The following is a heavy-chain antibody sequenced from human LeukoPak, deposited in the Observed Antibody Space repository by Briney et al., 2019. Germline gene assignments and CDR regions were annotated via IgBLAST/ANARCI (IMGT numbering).Heavy chain of an antibody. CDR2: IIGTGSRT. CDR1: GFTFTSDA. Sequence: GGSLRLSCAASGFTFTSDAMSWVRQAPGKGLEWVSSIIGTGSRTYYAGAVKGRFTISRDNSKNTLDLQMNSLRAEDTAVYYCARAGDTRYYYDSSGYYYVGFDYWGQGTLVTVSS. V-gene: IGHV3-23*01. J-gene: IGHJ4*02. CDR3: ARAGDTRYYYDSSGYYYVGFDY. D-gene: IGHD3-22*01.